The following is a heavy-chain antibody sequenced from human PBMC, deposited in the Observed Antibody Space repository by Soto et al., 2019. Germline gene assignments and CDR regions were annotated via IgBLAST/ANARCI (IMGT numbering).Heavy chain of an antibody. D-gene: IGHD2-2*03. CDR2: IIPIFGTA. CDR1: GGTFSSYA. J-gene: IGHJ6*02. Sequence: SVKVSCKASGGTFSSYAISWVRQAPGQGLEWMGGIIPIFGTANYAQKFQGRVTITADESTSTAYMELSSLRSEDTAVYYCARDGGGYCSSTSCYDYYYYYGMDVWGQGTTVTVSS. V-gene: IGHV1-69*13. CDR3: ARDGGGYCSSTSCYDYYYYYGMDV.